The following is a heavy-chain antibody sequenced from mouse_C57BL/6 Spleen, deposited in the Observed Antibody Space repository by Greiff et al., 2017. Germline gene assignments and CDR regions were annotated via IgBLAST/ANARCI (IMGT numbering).Heavy chain of an antibody. V-gene: IGHV1-52*01. CDR2: IDPSDSET. Sequence: QVHVKQPGAELVRPGSSVKLSCKASGYTFTSYWMHWVKQRPIQGLEWIGNIDPSDSETHYNQKFKDKATLTVDKSSSTAYMQLSSLTSEDSAVYYCARGDYYGSSPYYYAMDYWGQGTSVTVSS. CDR1: GYTFTSYW. CDR3: ARGDYYGSSPYYYAMDY. D-gene: IGHD1-1*01. J-gene: IGHJ4*01.